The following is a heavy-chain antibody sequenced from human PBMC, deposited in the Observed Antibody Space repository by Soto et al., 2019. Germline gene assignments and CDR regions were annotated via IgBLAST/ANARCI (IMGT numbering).Heavy chain of an antibody. D-gene: IGHD2-8*01. CDR3: AKVSSSWYAGFFDL. Sequence: GGSLRLSCTASGFTFSRHAMTWVRQAPGKGLEWVSGLSDSGGSIYYADSVKGRFTISRDDSMNTLYLQMNTLRAEDTAIYYCAKVSSSWYAGFFDLWGQGTLVTVSS. V-gene: IGHV3-23*01. J-gene: IGHJ4*02. CDR2: LSDSGGSI. CDR1: GFTFSRHA.